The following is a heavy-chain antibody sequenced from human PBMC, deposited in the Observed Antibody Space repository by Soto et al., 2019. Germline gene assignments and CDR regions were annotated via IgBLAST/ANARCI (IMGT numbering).Heavy chain of an antibody. D-gene: IGHD5-18*01. Sequence: QVQLQESGPGLVKPSQTLSLTCTVSGGSISSGDYYWSWIRQPPGKGLEWIGYIYYSGRTYYNPSLKSRVTISVDPSKNQFSLKLSSVTAADPAVYYCATNSYGYTVYDYWGQGTLVTGSS. CDR1: GGSISSGDYY. V-gene: IGHV4-30-4*01. CDR2: IYYSGRT. CDR3: ATNSYGYTVYDY. J-gene: IGHJ4*02.